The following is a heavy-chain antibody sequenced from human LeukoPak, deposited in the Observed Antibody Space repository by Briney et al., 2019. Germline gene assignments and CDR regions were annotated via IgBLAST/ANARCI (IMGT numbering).Heavy chain of an antibody. Sequence: GGSLRLSCAASGFTFSSYSMNWVRLAPGKGLEWVSSISSSSSYIYYADSVKGRFTISRDNAKNSLYLQMNSLRAKDTAVYYYAREGNYDFWSGYSPGTQPCDYWGQGTLVTVSS. J-gene: IGHJ4*02. V-gene: IGHV3-21*01. CDR3: AREGNYDFWSGYSPGTQPCDY. CDR1: GFTFSSYS. D-gene: IGHD3-3*01. CDR2: ISSSSSYI.